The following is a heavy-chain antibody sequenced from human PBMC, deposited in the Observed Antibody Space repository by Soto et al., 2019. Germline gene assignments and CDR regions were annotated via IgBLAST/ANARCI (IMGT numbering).Heavy chain of an antibody. CDR3: ATVFDV. J-gene: IGHJ4*02. D-gene: IGHD4-17*01. CDR1: GFTFSSYS. CDR2: ISRSSSYK. V-gene: IGHV3-21*01. Sequence: GGSLRLSCTASGFTFSSYSMNWVRQAPGKGLEWVSAISRSSSYKYYSDSVKGRFTISTDNAENTVYLQMNGLRVEDTAVYYCATVFDVWGQGTLVTVSS.